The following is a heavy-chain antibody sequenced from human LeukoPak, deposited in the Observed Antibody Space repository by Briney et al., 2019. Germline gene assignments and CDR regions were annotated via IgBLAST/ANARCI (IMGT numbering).Heavy chain of an antibody. Sequence: SETLSLTCTVSGGSVSSYYWSWIRQPPGKGLEWIGYIYYSGSTNYNPSLKSRVTISVDTSKNQFSLKLSSVTAADTAVYYCATRFRVYPLHGAFDIWGQGTMVTVSS. J-gene: IGHJ3*02. CDR1: GGSVSSYY. D-gene: IGHD6-13*01. V-gene: IGHV4-59*08. CDR3: ATRFRVYPLHGAFDI. CDR2: IYYSGST.